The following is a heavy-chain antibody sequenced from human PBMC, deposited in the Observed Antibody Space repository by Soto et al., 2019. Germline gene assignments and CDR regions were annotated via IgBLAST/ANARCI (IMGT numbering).Heavy chain of an antibody. CDR3: ARDLLSGANYYAY. D-gene: IGHD6-19*01. J-gene: IGHJ4*02. CDR2: ISGGSDFI. CDR1: GFAFSNFA. V-gene: IGHV3-21*01. Sequence: EVQLVESGGGLVKPGGSLRLSCEASGFAFSNFAMNWVRQAPGKGLEWVSSISGGSDFIYYTDSVKGRFTISRDNAKNTLYLQLTGLGGDDTAVYYCARDLLSGANYYAYWGQGTPVTVSS.